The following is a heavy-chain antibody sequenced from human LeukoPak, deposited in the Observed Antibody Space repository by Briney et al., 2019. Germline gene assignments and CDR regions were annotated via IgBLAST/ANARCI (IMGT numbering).Heavy chain of an antibody. J-gene: IGHJ4*02. CDR1: GDSISSSNYF. CDR3: ARSRGSYTY. Sequence: PSETLSLTCTVSGDSISSSNYFWGWIRQPPGKGLEWIGSMFYYGSTYYNASLKSRVTISLDTSKKQFSLKLRSVTAADTAVYYCARSRGSYTYWGQGTLVTVSS. D-gene: IGHD1-26*01. V-gene: IGHV4-39*07. CDR2: MFYYGST.